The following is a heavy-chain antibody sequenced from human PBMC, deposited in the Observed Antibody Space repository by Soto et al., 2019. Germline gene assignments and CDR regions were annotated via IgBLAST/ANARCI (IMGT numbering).Heavy chain of an antibody. CDR2: ISGYNGNT. CDR3: ARGGSSWSAEYYQH. Sequence: ASVKVSCKASGYTXTNYGISWVRQAPGQGHEWKGWISGYNGNTKYAQKLQGRVTMTTDTSTSTAYMELRGLRSDDTAVYYCARGGSSWSAEYYQHWGQGTLVTVSS. V-gene: IGHV1-18*01. D-gene: IGHD6-13*01. J-gene: IGHJ1*01. CDR1: GYTXTNYG.